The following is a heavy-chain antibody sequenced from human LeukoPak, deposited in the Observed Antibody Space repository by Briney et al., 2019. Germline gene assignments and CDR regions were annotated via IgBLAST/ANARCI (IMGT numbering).Heavy chain of an antibody. D-gene: IGHD6-13*01. J-gene: IGHJ5*01. V-gene: IGHV3-48*03. CDR2: ISSSGSTI. CDR3: ARDGAYSSSWVWFDS. CDR1: GFTFSSYE. Sequence: PGGSLRLSCAASGFTFSSYEMNWVRQAPGKGLEWVSYISSSGSTIYYADSVKGRFTISRDNAKNSLYLQMNSLRAEDTAVYYCARDGAYSSSWVWFDSWGQGTLVTVSS.